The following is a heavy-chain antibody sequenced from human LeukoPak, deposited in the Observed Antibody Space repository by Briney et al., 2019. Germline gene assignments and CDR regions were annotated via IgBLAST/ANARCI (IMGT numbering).Heavy chain of an antibody. D-gene: IGHD6-19*01. J-gene: IGHJ4*02. V-gene: IGHV1-69*06. CDR2: IIPIFGTA. CDR1: VGTFSSYA. Sequence: SVKVSCKASVGTFSSYAISWVRQAPGQGLEWMGRIIPIFGTASYAQKFQGRVTITADKSTSTAYMELSSLRSEDTAVYYCASRTPSGIAVAGSIDYWGQGTLVTVSS. CDR3: ASRTPSGIAVAGSIDY.